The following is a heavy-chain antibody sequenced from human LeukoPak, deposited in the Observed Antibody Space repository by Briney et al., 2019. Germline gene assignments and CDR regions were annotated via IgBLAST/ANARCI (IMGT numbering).Heavy chain of an antibody. V-gene: IGHV3-64*01. CDR1: GFTFSSYA. Sequence: PGGSLRLSCAASGFTFSSYAMHWVRQAPGKGLEYVSAISSNGGSTYYANSVKGRFTISRDNSKNTLYLQMGSLRAEDMAVHYCARGDTTFDYWGQGTLVTDSS. CDR3: ARGDTTFDY. D-gene: IGHD1-1*01. CDR2: ISSNGGST. J-gene: IGHJ4*02.